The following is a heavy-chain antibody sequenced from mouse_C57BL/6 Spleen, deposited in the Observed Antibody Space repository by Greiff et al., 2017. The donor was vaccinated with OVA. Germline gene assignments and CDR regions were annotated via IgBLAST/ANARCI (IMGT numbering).Heavy chain of an antibody. CDR1: GYSITSGYY. CDR2: ISYDGSN. D-gene: IGHD2-12*01. Sequence: EVKLQESGPGLVKPSQSLSLTCSVTGYSITSGYYWNWIRQFPGNKLEWMGYISYDGSNNYNPSLKNRISITRDTSKNQFFLKLNSVTTEDTATYYCAREDDVEAMDYWGQGTSVTVSS. J-gene: IGHJ4*01. V-gene: IGHV3-6*01. CDR3: AREDDVEAMDY.